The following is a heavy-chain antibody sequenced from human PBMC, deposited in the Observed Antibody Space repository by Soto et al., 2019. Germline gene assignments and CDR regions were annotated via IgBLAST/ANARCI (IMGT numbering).Heavy chain of an antibody. J-gene: IGHJ3*02. D-gene: IGHD3-22*01. CDR1: GFTFSSYA. V-gene: IGHV3-23*01. Sequence: LRLSCAASGFTFSSYAMSWVRQAPGKGLEWVSAISGSGGSTYYADSVKGRFTISRDNSKNTLYLQMNSLRAEDTAVYYCAKENYYDSSGYYLGAFDIWGQGTMVTVSS. CDR3: AKENYYDSSGYYLGAFDI. CDR2: ISGSGGST.